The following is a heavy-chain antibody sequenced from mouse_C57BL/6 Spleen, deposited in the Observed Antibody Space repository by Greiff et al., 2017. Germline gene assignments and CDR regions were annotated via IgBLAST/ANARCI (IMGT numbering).Heavy chain of an antibody. V-gene: IGHV3-6*01. Sequence: EVKLQESGPGLVKPSQSLSLTCSVTGYSITSGYYWNWIRQFPGNKLEWMGYISYDGSNNYNPSLKNRISITRDPSKNQFFLKLNSVTTEDTATYYCARGGDGRYYFDYWGQGTTLTVSS. CDR2: ISYDGSN. D-gene: IGHD2-3*01. J-gene: IGHJ2*01. CDR3: ARGGDGRYYFDY. CDR1: GYSITSGYY.